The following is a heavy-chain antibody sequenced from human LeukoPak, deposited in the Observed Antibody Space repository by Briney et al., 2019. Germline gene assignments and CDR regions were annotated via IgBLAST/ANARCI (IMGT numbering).Heavy chain of an antibody. V-gene: IGHV3-48*04. J-gene: IGHJ3*02. CDR2: ISSSSTI. CDR3: ARVMTTTDDAFDI. Sequence: PGGSLRLSCAASGFTFSSYSMNWVRQAPGKGLEWVSYISSSSTIYYADSVKGRFTISRDNAKNPLYLQMNSLRAEDTAVYYCARVMTTTDDAFDIWGQGTMVTVSS. D-gene: IGHD4-17*01. CDR1: GFTFSSYS.